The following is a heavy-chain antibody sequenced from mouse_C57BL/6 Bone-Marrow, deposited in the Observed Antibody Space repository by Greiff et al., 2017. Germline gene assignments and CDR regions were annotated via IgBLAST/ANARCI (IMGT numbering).Heavy chain of an antibody. Sequence: VQLQQPGAELVKPGASVKLSCKASGYTFTSYWMHWVKQRPGQGLEWIGMIHPNSGSTNYNEKFKSKATLTVDKPSSTAYMQLSSLTSEDSAVYYCARPYYGSYYFDYWGQGTTLTVSS. CDR3: ARPYYGSYYFDY. J-gene: IGHJ2*01. D-gene: IGHD2-9*01. CDR1: GYTFTSYW. V-gene: IGHV1-64*01. CDR2: IHPNSGST.